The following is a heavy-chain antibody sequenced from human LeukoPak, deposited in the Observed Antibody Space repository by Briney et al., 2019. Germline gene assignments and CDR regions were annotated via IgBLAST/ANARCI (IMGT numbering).Heavy chain of an antibody. CDR1: GYTFTGYY. CDR3: ARGSGSGSSSIFDY. Sequence: ASVKVSCKASGYTFTGYYMHWVRQAPGQGLEWMGWINPNSGNTGYAQKFQGRVTMTRNTSISTAYMELSSLRSEDTAVYYCARGSGSGSSSIFDYWGQGTLVTVSS. CDR2: INPNSGNT. V-gene: IGHV1-8*02. D-gene: IGHD3-10*01. J-gene: IGHJ4*02.